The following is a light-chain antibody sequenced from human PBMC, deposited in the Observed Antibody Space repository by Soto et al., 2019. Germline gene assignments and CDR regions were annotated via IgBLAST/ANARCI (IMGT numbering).Light chain of an antibody. CDR3: QQYGSSPLYT. CDR1: QSVSSSY. Sequence: EIVLTQSPGTLSLSPGERAILSCRASQSVSSSYLAWYQQKPGQAPRLLIYGASSRATGIPDRFSGSGSGTDFTLTISRLEPENSAVYYCQQYGSSPLYTFGQGTKLEIK. V-gene: IGKV3-20*01. J-gene: IGKJ2*01. CDR2: GAS.